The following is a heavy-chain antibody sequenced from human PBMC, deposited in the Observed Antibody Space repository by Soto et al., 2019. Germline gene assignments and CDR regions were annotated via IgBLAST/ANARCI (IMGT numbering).Heavy chain of an antibody. CDR3: AKSWFSGYYDFRSGSDYGMDV. Sequence: EVQLLESGGGLVQPGGSLRLSCAASGFTFSSYAMSWVRQAPGKGLEWVSAISGSGGSTYYADSVKGRFTISRDNSKNTLYLQMNSLRAEDTAVYYCAKSWFSGYYDFRSGSDYGMDVWGQGTTVTVSS. J-gene: IGHJ6*02. V-gene: IGHV3-23*01. CDR1: GFTFSSYA. D-gene: IGHD3-3*01. CDR2: ISGSGGST.